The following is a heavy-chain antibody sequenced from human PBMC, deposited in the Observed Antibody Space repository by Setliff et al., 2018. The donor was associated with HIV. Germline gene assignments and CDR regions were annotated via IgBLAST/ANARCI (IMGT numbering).Heavy chain of an antibody. CDR1: GGSISSSSYY. D-gene: IGHD3-16*02. CDR3: ARRRFMITFGGVIGRNAFDI. Sequence: PSETLSLTCTVSGGSISSSSYYWGWIRQPPGKGLEWIGSIYYSGSTYYNPSLKSRVTISVDTSKNQFSLKLSSVTAADTAVYYCARRRFMITFGGVIGRNAFDIWGQGTMVTVSS. J-gene: IGHJ3*02. V-gene: IGHV4-39*07. CDR2: IYYSGST.